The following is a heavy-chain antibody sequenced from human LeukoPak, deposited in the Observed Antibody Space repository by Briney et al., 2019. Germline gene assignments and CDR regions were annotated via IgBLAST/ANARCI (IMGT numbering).Heavy chain of an antibody. CDR2: IYYSGST. CDR1: GGSISSGGYY. J-gene: IGHJ4*02. D-gene: IGHD5-24*01. V-gene: IGHV4-30-4*08. CDR3: ARVRDGYNDY. Sequence: SETLSLTCTVSGGSISSGGYYWGWLRQPPGKGLEWIGYIYYSGSTYYNPSLTSRVTISVDTSKNQFSLKLSSVTAADTAVYYCARVRDGYNDYWGQGTLVTVSS.